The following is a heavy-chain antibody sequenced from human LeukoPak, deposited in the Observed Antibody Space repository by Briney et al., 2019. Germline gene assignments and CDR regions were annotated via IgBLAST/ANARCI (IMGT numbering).Heavy chain of an antibody. D-gene: IGHD3-22*01. CDR3: ARASIVVVIVDY. V-gene: IGHV1-2*02. CDR2: INPNSGGT. CDR1: GYTFTGYY. Sequence: GASVKVSCKASGYTFTGYYMHWVRQAPGQGLEWMGWINPNSGGTNYAQKLQGRVTMTTDTSTSTAYMELRSLRSDDTAVYYCARASIVVVIVDYWGQGTLVTVSS. J-gene: IGHJ4*02.